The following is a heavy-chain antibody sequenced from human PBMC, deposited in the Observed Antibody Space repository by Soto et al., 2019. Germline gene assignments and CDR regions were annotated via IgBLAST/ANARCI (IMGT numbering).Heavy chain of an antibody. CDR1: GFTFSSYS. V-gene: IGHV3-48*02. D-gene: IGHD3-22*01. CDR2: ISSSSSTI. Sequence: GGSLRLSCAASGFTFSSYSMNWVRQAPGKGLEWFSYISSSSSTINYADSVKGRFTISRDNAKNSLYLQMNSLRDEDTAAYYCARIWAYDSSGYSFDYWGQGTLVTVSS. CDR3: ARIWAYDSSGYSFDY. J-gene: IGHJ4*02.